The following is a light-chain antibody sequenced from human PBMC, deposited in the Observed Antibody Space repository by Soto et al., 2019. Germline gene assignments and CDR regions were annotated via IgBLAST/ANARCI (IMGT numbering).Light chain of an antibody. CDR1: SSNIGAGYD. CDR3: QTYDSSLSGVV. J-gene: IGLJ2*01. V-gene: IGLV1-40*01. Sequence: QSVLTQPPSVSGAPGQRVTISCTGSSSNIGAGYDVHWYQQIPGTAPKLLIYGTSNRTSGVPDRFSGSKSGTSASLAITGLQAEDEADYYCQTYDSSLSGVVFGGGTKVTVL. CDR2: GTS.